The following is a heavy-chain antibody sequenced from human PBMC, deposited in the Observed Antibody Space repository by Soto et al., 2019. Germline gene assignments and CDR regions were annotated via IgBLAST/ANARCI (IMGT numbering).Heavy chain of an antibody. CDR2: IFSNDEK. J-gene: IGHJ4*02. CDR3: ARILAKEYCTNGVCHDFDY. Sequence: SGPTLVNPTDTLTLTCTVSGFSLSNARMGVSWIRQPPGKALEWLAHIFSNDEKSYSTSLKSRLTISKDTSKSQVVLTMTNMDPVDTATYYCARILAKEYCTNGVCHDFDYWGQGTLVTVSS. V-gene: IGHV2-26*01. D-gene: IGHD2-8*01. CDR1: GFSLSNARMG.